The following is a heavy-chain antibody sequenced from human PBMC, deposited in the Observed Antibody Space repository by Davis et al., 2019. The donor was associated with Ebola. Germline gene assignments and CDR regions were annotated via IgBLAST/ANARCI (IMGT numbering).Heavy chain of an antibody. CDR2: INPNSGDT. CDR1: GYTFTSYD. Sequence: ASVKVSCKASGYTFTSYDINWVRQATGQGLEWMGWINPNSGDTNYPQNFQGRVTMTRDTSISTAYMELSSLRSDDTAVYYCASRRTGDAFDIWGQGTMVTVSS. CDR3: ASRRTGDAFDI. D-gene: IGHD1-1*01. V-gene: IGHV1-2*02. J-gene: IGHJ3*02.